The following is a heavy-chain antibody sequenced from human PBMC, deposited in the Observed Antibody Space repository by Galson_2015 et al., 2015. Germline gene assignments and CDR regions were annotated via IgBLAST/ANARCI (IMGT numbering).Heavy chain of an antibody. CDR1: GFIFSDFY. V-gene: IGHV3-11*01. CDR3: ARDLSNGGHDY. Sequence: SLRLSCAPSGFIFSDFYMSWLRQPPGKGLEWVSYISGISTNIQYADSVRGRFTVSRDNSKNSLYLQMNSLRVEDTAVYYCARDLSNGGHDYWGQGTLVTVSS. D-gene: IGHD4-23*01. CDR2: ISGISTNI. J-gene: IGHJ4*02.